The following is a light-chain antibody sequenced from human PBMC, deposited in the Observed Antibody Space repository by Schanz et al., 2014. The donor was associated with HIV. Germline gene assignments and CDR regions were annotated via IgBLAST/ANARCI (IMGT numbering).Light chain of an antibody. CDR2: EVS. CDR1: SSDVGGYNY. CDR3: ISYTSDTVL. J-gene: IGLJ2*01. V-gene: IGLV2-14*01. Sequence: QSVLTQPPSVSAAPGQTVTISCSGTSSDVGGYNYVSWYQQHPGKAPKLMIYEVSERPSGVPDRFSGSKSGNTASLTISGLQPEDEADYYCISYTSDTVLFGGGTKLTVL.